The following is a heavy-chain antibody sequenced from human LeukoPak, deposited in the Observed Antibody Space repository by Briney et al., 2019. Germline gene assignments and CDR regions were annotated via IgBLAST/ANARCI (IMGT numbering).Heavy chain of an antibody. J-gene: IGHJ4*02. D-gene: IGHD3-22*01. CDR2: ISGTGGST. CDR1: GFTFITYA. Sequence: GGSLRLSCAASGFTFITYAMSWVRQAPGKGLEWVSAISGTGGSTYYADSVRGRFTISRDNSKNTLYPQMNSLRAEDTAVYYCARAELRPYYYDSIYWGQGTLVTVSS. V-gene: IGHV3-23*01. CDR3: ARAELRPYYYDSIY.